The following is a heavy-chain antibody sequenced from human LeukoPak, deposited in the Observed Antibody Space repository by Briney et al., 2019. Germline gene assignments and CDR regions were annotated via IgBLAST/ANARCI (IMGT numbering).Heavy chain of an antibody. Sequence: GASVKVSCKASGYTXTSYGISWVRQAPGQGLEWMGWISAYNGNTNYAQKLQGRVTMTTDTSTSTAYMELRSLRSDDTAVYYCARESRNYYDSSGYYYAFDYWGQGTLVTVSS. J-gene: IGHJ4*02. CDR1: GYTXTSYG. CDR2: ISAYNGNT. CDR3: ARESRNYYDSSGYYYAFDY. V-gene: IGHV1-18*01. D-gene: IGHD3-22*01.